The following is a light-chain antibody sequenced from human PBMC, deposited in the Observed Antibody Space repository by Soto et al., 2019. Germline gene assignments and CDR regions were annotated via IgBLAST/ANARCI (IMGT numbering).Light chain of an antibody. Sequence: QSVLTQPPSVSAAPGQKVTISGSGSSSNIGGNSVSWYQQLPGTAPKLLIYDDNKRPSGIPDRFSGSKSGTSATLGITGFQTGDEADYYCGSWDSSLIADVFGAGSKVTVL. CDR1: SSNIGGNS. V-gene: IGLV1-51*01. J-gene: IGLJ1*01. CDR3: GSWDSSLIADV. CDR2: DDN.